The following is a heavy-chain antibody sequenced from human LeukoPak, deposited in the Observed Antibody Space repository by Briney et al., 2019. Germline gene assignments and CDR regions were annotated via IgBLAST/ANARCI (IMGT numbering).Heavy chain of an antibody. D-gene: IGHD3-3*01. CDR2: INSDGNST. J-gene: IGHJ4*02. CDR1: GFTFSSYW. V-gene: IGHV3-74*01. Sequence: GGSLRLSCAASGFTFSSYWMHWVRQAPGKGLVWVSRINSDGNSTSYADSVKGRFTISRDNAKNTLYLQMNSLGAEDTAVYYCASDFWSGYYTPMGVNYWGQGTLVTVSS. CDR3: ASDFWSGYYTPMGVNY.